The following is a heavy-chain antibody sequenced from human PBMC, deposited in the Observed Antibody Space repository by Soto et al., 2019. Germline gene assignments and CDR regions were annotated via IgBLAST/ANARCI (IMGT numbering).Heavy chain of an antibody. V-gene: IGHV3-7*01. J-gene: IGHJ4*02. Sequence: EVQLVESGGGLVQPGGSLRLSCAASGFTFSSYWMSWVRQAPGKGLEWVANIKQDGSEQYYVDSVKGRFTVSRDNAKNSLYLQMNSLRAEDTAVYYCARDRDTSSSSWYFSLDYWGQGTLVT. D-gene: IGHD6-13*01. CDR3: ARDRDTSSSSWYFSLDY. CDR2: IKQDGSEQ. CDR1: GFTFSSYW.